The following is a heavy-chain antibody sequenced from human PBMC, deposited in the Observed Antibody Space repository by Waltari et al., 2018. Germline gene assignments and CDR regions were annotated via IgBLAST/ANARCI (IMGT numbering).Heavy chain of an antibody. D-gene: IGHD3-16*01. V-gene: IGHV3-48*01. Sequence: EVQLVESGGGLVQPGGSLRLSCVASGYTFSDHTIIWVRQAPGKGLEWISDIRSNSVYIYYADSVKGRFIVSRDNAQNTAFLQMNTLRAEDTAVYYCAREFGTIARFDYWGQGTLVAVSS. CDR2: IRSNSVYI. CDR1: GYTFSDHT. J-gene: IGHJ4*02. CDR3: AREFGTIARFDY.